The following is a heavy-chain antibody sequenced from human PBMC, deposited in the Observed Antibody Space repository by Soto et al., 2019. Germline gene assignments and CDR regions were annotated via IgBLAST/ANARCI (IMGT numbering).Heavy chain of an antibody. CDR3: ARGSERVVPSAMSGQGWFGP. CDR2: INPKSGAT. CDR1: GYTFTDYY. Sequence: ASVKVSCKASGYTFTDYYLHWVRQAPGQGLEWMGWINPKSGATNYSQKFQGRLTLTRDTSTSTAYMEVRSLRSDDSAVYFCARGSERVVPSAMSGQGWFGPWGQGTLVTVSS. V-gene: IGHV1-2*02. D-gene: IGHD2-2*01. J-gene: IGHJ5*02.